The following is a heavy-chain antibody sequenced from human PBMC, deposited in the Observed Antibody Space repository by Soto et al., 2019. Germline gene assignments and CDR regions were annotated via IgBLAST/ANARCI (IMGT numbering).Heavy chain of an antibody. Sequence: GGSLRLSCAASGFTFSSYAMSWVRQAPGKGLEWVSAISGSGGSTYYADSVKGRFTISRDNSKNTLYLQMNSLRAEDTAVYYCAKGALTGSYYYYGMDVWGQGTTVTVSS. CDR2: ISGSGGST. CDR1: GFTFSSYA. D-gene: IGHD1-20*01. CDR3: AKGALTGSYYYYGMDV. V-gene: IGHV3-23*01. J-gene: IGHJ6*02.